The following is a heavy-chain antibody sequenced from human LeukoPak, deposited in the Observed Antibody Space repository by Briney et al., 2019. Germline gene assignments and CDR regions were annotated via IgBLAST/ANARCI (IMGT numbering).Heavy chain of an antibody. D-gene: IGHD2-15*01. CDR2: ISNSGST. V-gene: IGHV4-59*11. CDR3: ERDALVGYFSYYYMDV. J-gene: IGHJ6*03. Sequence: PSETLSLTCTVSGGSISSHYWTWLRQSPVKGLEWIGDISNSGSTSYNPSLKSRVTISIDTSKNQFSLKLSSVTAADTAVYYCERDALVGYFSYYYMDVWGKGTTVTVSS. CDR1: GGSISSHY.